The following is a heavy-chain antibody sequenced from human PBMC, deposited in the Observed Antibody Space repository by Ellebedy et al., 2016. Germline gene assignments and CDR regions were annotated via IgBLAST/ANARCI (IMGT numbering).Heavy chain of an antibody. CDR2: ISAYNGNT. Sequence: ASVKVSCKASGYTFTSYGISWVRQAPGQGLEWMGWISAYNGNTNYAQKLQGRVTMTTDTSTSTAYMELRSLRSEDTAVYYCARTHTAMLEYNYGMDVWGQGTTVTVSS. CDR3: ARTHTAMLEYNYGMDV. V-gene: IGHV1-18*01. D-gene: IGHD5-18*01. CDR1: GYTFTSYG. J-gene: IGHJ6*02.